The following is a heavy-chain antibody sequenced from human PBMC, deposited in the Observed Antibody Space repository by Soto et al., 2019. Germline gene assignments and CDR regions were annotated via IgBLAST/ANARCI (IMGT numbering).Heavy chain of an antibody. J-gene: IGHJ4*02. Sequence: VQLVESGGGLVKPGESLRLSCAASGFTFRTYSMNWVRQAPGKGLEWVSLISSSSSYIYYADSLKGRFTISRDNAKNSLYLEMNNLRAEDTAVYYCARFVSATAINDHWGQGTLVTVSS. D-gene: IGHD2-21*02. CDR2: ISSSSSYI. CDR3: ARFVSATAINDH. CDR1: GFTFRTYS. V-gene: IGHV3-21*01.